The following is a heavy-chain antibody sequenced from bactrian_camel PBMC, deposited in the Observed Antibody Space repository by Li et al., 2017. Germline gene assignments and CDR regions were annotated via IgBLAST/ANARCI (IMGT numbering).Heavy chain of an antibody. J-gene: IGHJ4*01. CDR3: TADHAVPCDCSGGNCPI. V-gene: IGHV3S53*01. CDR1: GDTDSNYC. CDR2: IEPDGTT. D-gene: IGHD7*01. Sequence: HVQLVESGGDSVQAGGSLRLSCAISGDTDSNYCMAWVRQAPGKEREGVAAIEPDGTTSVSDFVKGRLTISKDHAKNTLYLQMNSLKPEDTARYYCTADHAVPCDCSGGNCPIRGKGTQVTVS.